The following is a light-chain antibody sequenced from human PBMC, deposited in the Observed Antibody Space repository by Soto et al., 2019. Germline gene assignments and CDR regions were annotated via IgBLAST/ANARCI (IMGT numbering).Light chain of an antibody. CDR2: TAS. V-gene: IGKV1-5*03. CDR3: QQYNTFSRT. Sequence: DIQMTQSPSTLSAAVGDRVTITCRASQSISTWLAWYQQKPGKAPKLLIYTASSLESGVPSRFSGSGSGTEFTVTISGLQPDDFATYYCQQYNTFSRTFGQGTKVEIK. J-gene: IGKJ1*01. CDR1: QSISTW.